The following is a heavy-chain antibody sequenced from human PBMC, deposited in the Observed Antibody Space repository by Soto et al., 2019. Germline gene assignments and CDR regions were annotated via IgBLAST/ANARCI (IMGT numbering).Heavy chain of an antibody. CDR1: GFTFSSYS. D-gene: IGHD3-3*01. CDR3: ARDGDFWSGYINWFDP. Sequence: GSLRLSCAASGFTFSSYSMNWVRQAPGKGLEWVSYISSSSSTIYYADSVKGRFTISRDNAKNSLYLQMNSLRDEDTAVYYCARDGDFWSGYINWFDPWGQGTLVTVSS. V-gene: IGHV3-48*02. J-gene: IGHJ5*02. CDR2: ISSSSSTI.